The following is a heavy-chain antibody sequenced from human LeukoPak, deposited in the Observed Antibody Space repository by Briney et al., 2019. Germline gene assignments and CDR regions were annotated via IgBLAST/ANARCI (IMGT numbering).Heavy chain of an antibody. CDR2: IYYSGST. V-gene: IGHV4-59*08. CDR3: ARHIPGNPYFDY. D-gene: IGHD2/OR15-2a*01. CDR1: GGSITSYY. J-gene: IGHJ4*02. Sequence: SETLSLTSTVSGGSITSYYWSWIRQPPGKGLEWIGYIYYSGSTNYNPPLKSRVSISVETSKNQFSLTLRSVTAADTAVYYCARHIPGNPYFDYWGQGTLVTVSS.